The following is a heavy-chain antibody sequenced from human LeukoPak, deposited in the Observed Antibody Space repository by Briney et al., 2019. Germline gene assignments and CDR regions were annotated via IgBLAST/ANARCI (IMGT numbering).Heavy chain of an antibody. D-gene: IGHD1-1*01. Sequence: SEPLSLTCGVYGGSFSGYFLSWIRQPPGKGLEWIGEINNSGSTNYNPSLKSRVTISVDTPKNHFSLKVTSVTAADTAVDYCARGRGNGDSEYWGQGTLVTVSS. CDR3: ARGRGNGDSEY. CDR2: INNSGST. CDR1: GGSFSGYF. J-gene: IGHJ4*02. V-gene: IGHV4-34*01.